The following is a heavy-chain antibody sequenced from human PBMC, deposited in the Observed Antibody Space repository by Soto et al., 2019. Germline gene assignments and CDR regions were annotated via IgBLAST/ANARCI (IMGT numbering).Heavy chain of an antibody. CDR1: GGSVTGSC. J-gene: IGHJ5*02. D-gene: IGHD3-3*02. Sequence: PSETLSLTCSVSGGSVTGSCWSWVRQPPGKGLEWIGCIDYNGRAHYNPSLTSRVSMSLDTSNNHFSLKLSSVTAADTAVYYCARLGAFYQSLDPWGPGTLVTVSS. V-gene: IGHV4-59*02. CDR2: IDYNGRA. CDR3: ARLGAFYQSLDP.